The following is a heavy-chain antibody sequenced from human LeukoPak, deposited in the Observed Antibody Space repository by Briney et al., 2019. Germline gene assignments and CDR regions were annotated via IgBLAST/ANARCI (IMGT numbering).Heavy chain of an antibody. CDR2: ISGYNGNT. CDR3: ARRTYSSSSSIFDY. CDR1: GYTFTSYG. J-gene: IGHJ4*02. V-gene: IGHV1-18*01. Sequence: ASVKVSCKASGYTFTSYGISWVRQAPGQGLEWMGWISGYNGNTNYAQKPQGRVAMTTDTSTSTAYMELRSLRSDDTAVYYCARRTYSSSSSIFDYWGQGTLVTVSS. D-gene: IGHD6-6*01.